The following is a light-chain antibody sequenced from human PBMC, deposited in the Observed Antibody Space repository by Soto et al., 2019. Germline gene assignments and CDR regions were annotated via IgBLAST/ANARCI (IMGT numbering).Light chain of an antibody. V-gene: IGKV3-20*01. CDR1: QSLTGSY. Sequence: EVVLTQSPGTLSFSPGERATLSCRASQSLTGSYLAWYQQRPGQAPRLLIHGASARAAGIPARFSGSGSGTEFTLTISRLEPEDFAVYYCQQYANSSYTFGQGTKLEIK. CDR2: GAS. CDR3: QQYANSSYT. J-gene: IGKJ2*01.